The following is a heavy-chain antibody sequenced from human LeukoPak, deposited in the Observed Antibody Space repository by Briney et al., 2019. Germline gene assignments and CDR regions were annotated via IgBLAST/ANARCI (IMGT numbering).Heavy chain of an antibody. CDR1: GYTFSSYW. D-gene: IGHD3-22*01. Sequence: GESLKISCQGSGYTFSSYWISWVRQMPGKGLEWMGRIDPSDSYTNYSPSFQGHVTISADKSISTAYLQWSSLKASDTAMYYCARRPYYDSTGLHYFDYWGQGTLVTVSS. CDR3: ARRPYYDSTGLHYFDY. V-gene: IGHV5-10-1*01. CDR2: IDPSDSYT. J-gene: IGHJ4*02.